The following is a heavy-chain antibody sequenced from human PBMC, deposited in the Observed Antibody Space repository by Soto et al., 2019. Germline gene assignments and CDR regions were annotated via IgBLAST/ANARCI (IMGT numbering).Heavy chain of an antibody. D-gene: IGHD3-3*01. Sequence: SETLSLTCTVSGSSISSYYWSWIRQPAGKGLEWIGRIYTSGSTNYNPSLKSRVTMSVDTSKNQFSLKLSSVTAADTAVYYCARDPPSGYYTLHDAFDIWGQGTMVTVSS. V-gene: IGHV4-4*07. CDR1: GSSISSYY. CDR3: ARDPPSGYYTLHDAFDI. CDR2: IYTSGST. J-gene: IGHJ3*02.